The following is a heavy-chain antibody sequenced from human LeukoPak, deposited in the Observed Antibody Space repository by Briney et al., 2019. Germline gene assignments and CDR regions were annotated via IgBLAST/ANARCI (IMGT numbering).Heavy chain of an antibody. CDR3: ARQGRYDTTGRWFDP. Sequence: SETLSLTCTVSGGSISSSSYYWGWIRQPPGKGLEWIGSIYYSGSTYYNPSLKSRVTISVDTSKNQFSLKLSSVTAADTAVYYCARQGRYDTTGRWFDPWGLGTLVTGSS. J-gene: IGHJ5*02. D-gene: IGHD3-22*01. V-gene: IGHV4-39*07. CDR2: IYYSGST. CDR1: GGSISSSSYY.